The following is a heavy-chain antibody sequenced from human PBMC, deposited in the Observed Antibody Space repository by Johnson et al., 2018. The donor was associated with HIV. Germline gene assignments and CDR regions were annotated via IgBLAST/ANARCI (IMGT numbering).Heavy chain of an antibody. V-gene: IGHV3-11*04. Sequence: QVQLVESGRGVLQPGRSLRLSYAASGFTFSDYYMSWIRQAPGKGLEWVSYISNSGNTIYYTYSVKGRFTISRDNAKNSLYLQMNSLRAEDTAVYYCARGSSNKRAIRDAFDIWGQGTMVTVSS. CDR1: GFTFSDYY. D-gene: IGHD1/OR15-1a*01. CDR3: ARGSSNKRAIRDAFDI. CDR2: ISNSGNTI. J-gene: IGHJ3*02.